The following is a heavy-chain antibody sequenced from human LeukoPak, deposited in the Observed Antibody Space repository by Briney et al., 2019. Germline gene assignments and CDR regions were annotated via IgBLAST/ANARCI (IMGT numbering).Heavy chain of an antibody. CDR2: INPNSGGT. J-gene: IGHJ6*02. Sequence: GGSLRLSCAASGFTFSSYGMHWVRQAPGQGLEWMGWINPNSGGTNYAQKFQGRVTMTRDTSISTAYMELSRLRSDDTAVYYCARDLDTAIPYGMDVWGQGTTVTVSS. V-gene: IGHV1-2*02. CDR3: ARDLDTAIPYGMDV. D-gene: IGHD5-18*01. CDR1: GFTFSSYG.